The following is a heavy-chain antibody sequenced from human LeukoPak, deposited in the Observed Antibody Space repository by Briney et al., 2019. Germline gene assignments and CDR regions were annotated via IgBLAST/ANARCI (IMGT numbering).Heavy chain of an antibody. CDR2: IYTSGST. Sequence: SETLSLTRTVSGGSISSYNWNWIRQPAGKGLEWIGRIYTSGSTNYNPSLKSRVTMSVDTSKNQFSLKLSSVTAADTAVYYCARAPGSGLFYFDYWGQGTLVTVSS. CDR3: ARAPGSGLFYFDY. D-gene: IGHD3-10*01. J-gene: IGHJ4*02. V-gene: IGHV4-4*07. CDR1: GGSISSYN.